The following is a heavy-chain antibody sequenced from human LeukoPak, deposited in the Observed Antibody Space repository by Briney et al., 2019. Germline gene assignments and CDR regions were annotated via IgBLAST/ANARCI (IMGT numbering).Heavy chain of an antibody. J-gene: IGHJ6*02. CDR2: IYYSGST. CDR1: GGSISSYY. D-gene: IGHD6-13*01. V-gene: IGHV4-59*01. CDR3: ARMGRAAAPYYYYYGMDV. Sequence: SSETLSLTCTVSGGSISSYYWSWIRQPPGKGLEWIGYIYYSGSTNYNPSLKSRVTISVDTSKNQFSLKLSSVTAADTAVYYCARMGRAAAPYYYYYGMDVWGQGTTVTVSS.